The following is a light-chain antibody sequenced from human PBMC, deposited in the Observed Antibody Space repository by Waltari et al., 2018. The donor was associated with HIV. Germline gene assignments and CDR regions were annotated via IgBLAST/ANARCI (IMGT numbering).Light chain of an antibody. CDR3: CSYAGSRV. V-gene: IGLV2-23*02. J-gene: IGLJ3*02. CDR2: EVS. CDR1: SSDVGGYNL. Sequence: QSALTQPASVSGSPGQSITISCTGPSSDVGGYNLVSWYQQHPGKAPKLMIYEVSKRPSGVSNRFSGSKSGNTASLTISGLQAEDEADYYCCSYAGSRVFGGGTKLTVL.